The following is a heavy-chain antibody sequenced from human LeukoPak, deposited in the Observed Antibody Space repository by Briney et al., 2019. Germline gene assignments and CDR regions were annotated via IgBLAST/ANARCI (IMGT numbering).Heavy chain of an antibody. CDR1: GFTFTDYY. V-gene: IGHV3-11*01. Sequence: GASLRLSCAASGFTFTDYYMSWIRQAPGKGLEWISYISDSGGTIHYADSVKGRFTISRDNAKNSLYLQTNRLRAEDTAVYYCARGAGPLFDPWGQGTLVTVSS. CDR2: ISDSGGTI. J-gene: IGHJ5*02. CDR3: ARGAGPLFDP.